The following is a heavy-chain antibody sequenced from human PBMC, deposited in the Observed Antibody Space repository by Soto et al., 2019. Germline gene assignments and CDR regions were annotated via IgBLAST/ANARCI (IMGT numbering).Heavy chain of an antibody. CDR2: FSIICGVT. CDR3: TKANRYCSGANCLTFDY. V-gene: IGHV3-23*01. J-gene: IGHJ4*02. D-gene: IGHD2-15*01. Sequence: GGSLRLSCTASGFTFSNYAISWVRQAPCKWLDCVSTFSIICGVTYYAVSVKVRFTISIDNSKNTLYLQINTLRAYVTAVYYXTKANRYCSGANCLTFDYWGLGTLVTVSS. CDR1: GFTFSNYA.